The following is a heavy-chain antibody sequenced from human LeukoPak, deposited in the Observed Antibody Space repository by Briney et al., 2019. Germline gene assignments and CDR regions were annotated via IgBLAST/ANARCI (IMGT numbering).Heavy chain of an antibody. Sequence: QPGGSLRLSCAASGFTFDDYAMHWVRQVPGKGPQWVSFISADGGGTYYADSVKGRFTISRDNSKNSLFLQMNSLRSEDSALYYCAKDMQTVAGLSNYYYYAMAVWGQGTTVTVSS. CDR2: ISADGGGT. CDR1: GFTFDDYA. CDR3: AKDMQTVAGLSNYYYYAMAV. D-gene: IGHD6-13*01. V-gene: IGHV3-43*02. J-gene: IGHJ6*02.